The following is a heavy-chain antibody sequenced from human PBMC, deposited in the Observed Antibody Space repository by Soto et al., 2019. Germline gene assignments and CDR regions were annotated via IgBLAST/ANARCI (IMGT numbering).Heavy chain of an antibody. CDR3: ARVLYYYGSGSYFHGMDV. Sequence: QVQLQESGPGLVKPSQTLSLTCTVSGGSISSGGYYWSWIRQHPGKGLERIGYIYFSGSTYYNPSLQRRVTISVDTSKNQFSLKLSSVTAADTAVYYCARVLYYYGSGSYFHGMDVWGQGTTVTVSS. CDR1: GGSISSGGYY. D-gene: IGHD3-10*01. J-gene: IGHJ6*02. V-gene: IGHV4-31*03. CDR2: IYFSGST.